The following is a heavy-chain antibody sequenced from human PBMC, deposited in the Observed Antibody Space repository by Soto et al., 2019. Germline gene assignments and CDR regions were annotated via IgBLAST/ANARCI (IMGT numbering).Heavy chain of an antibody. CDR1: GFIFNIYG. J-gene: IGHJ3*01. Sequence: EVQLVESGGGLVKPGGSLRLSCAASGFIFNIYGMNWVRQAPGKGLEWVSCITSGGGYTYYADSVKGRITISRDDAKNSLYLDLNDLKVEDTAVYYCARDQAVVVGNDVFNAWAQGTMVTVSS. D-gene: IGHD5-18*01. CDR3: ARDQAVVVGNDVFNA. V-gene: IGHV3-21*01. CDR2: ITSGGGYT.